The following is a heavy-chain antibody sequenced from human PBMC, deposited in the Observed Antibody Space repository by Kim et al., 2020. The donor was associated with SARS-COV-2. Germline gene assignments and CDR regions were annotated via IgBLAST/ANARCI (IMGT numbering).Heavy chain of an antibody. D-gene: IGHD2-15*01. CDR3: ARGGGGPAYGMDV. J-gene: IGHJ6*02. Sequence: AQTLPGRVTMTTDTSTSTAYMELRSLRSDDTAVYYCARGGGGPAYGMDVWGQGTTVTVSS. V-gene: IGHV1-18*01.